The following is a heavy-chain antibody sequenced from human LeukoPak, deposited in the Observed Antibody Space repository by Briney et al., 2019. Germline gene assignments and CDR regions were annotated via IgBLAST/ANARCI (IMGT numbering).Heavy chain of an antibody. J-gene: IGHJ5*02. Sequence: SETLSLTCTVSGGSISSSSYYWGWIRQPPGKGLEWIGSIYYSGSTYYNPSLKSRVTISVDTSKNQFSLKLSSVTAADTAVHYCARARDGYSSGWYNWFDPWGQGTLVTVSS. V-gene: IGHV4-39*07. CDR3: ARARDGYSSGWYNWFDP. CDR2: IYYSGST. D-gene: IGHD6-19*01. CDR1: GGSISSSSYY.